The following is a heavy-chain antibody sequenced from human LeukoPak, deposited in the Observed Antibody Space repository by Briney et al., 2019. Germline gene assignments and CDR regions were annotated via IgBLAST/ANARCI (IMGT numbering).Heavy chain of an antibody. D-gene: IGHD2-2*01. Sequence: PSETLSLTCSVSGGFISSSSYYWGWFRQPPGKGLEWIGTIYYSGSTYYNPSLKSQVTISVDTSKNQFSLKLSSVTAADTAVYYCARQGRDAYYYYYYKDVWGKGTTVTVSS. CDR3: ARQGRDAYYYYYYKDV. CDR2: IYYSGST. CDR1: GGFISSSSYY. V-gene: IGHV4-39*01. J-gene: IGHJ6*03.